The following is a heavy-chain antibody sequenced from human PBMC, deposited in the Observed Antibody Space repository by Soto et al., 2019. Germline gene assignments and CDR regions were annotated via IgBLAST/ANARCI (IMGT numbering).Heavy chain of an antibody. CDR3: ARGSSIAARGRFDY. D-gene: IGHD6-6*01. V-gene: IGHV4-59*01. Sequence: TLSLTCTVSGGSISSYYLSWIRQPPGKGLEWIGHIYYSGSTNYNPSLKSRVTISVDTSKNQFSLKLSSVTAADTAVYYCARGSSIAARGRFDYWGQGTLVTVSS. CDR1: GGSISSYY. J-gene: IGHJ4*02. CDR2: IYYSGST.